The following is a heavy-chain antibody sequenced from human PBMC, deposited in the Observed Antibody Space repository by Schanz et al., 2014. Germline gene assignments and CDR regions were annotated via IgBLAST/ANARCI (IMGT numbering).Heavy chain of an antibody. CDR1: GFTFSDYY. CDR3: ARDLNRCGGDCYSG. Sequence: QVQLVESGGGVVQPGRSLRLSCAASGFTFSDYYMAWIRQAPGKGLEWVAVIRYDGRNKNFVESVKGRFTISRDNAKNSLYLQMNSLRAEDTAVYYCARDLNRCGGDCYSGWGQGTLVTVSS. J-gene: IGHJ4*02. D-gene: IGHD2-21*02. CDR2: IRYDGRNK. V-gene: IGHV3-33*08.